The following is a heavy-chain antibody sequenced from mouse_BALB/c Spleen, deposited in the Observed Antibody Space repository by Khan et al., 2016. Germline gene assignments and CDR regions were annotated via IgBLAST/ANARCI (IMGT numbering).Heavy chain of an antibody. CDR3: ARYRYYYGSSRYFDV. V-gene: IGHV9-3-1*01. J-gene: IGHJ1*01. CDR2: INTYSGES. CDR1: GYTITNYG. Sequence: QIQLVQSGPELKRPGKTVKISCKASGYTITNYGINWVKQAPGKGLKWMGWINTYSGESTYADDFKGRFAFSLETSANTAYLQINNLKNEDTATYYCARYRYYYGSSRYFDVWGAGTTVTVSS. D-gene: IGHD1-1*01.